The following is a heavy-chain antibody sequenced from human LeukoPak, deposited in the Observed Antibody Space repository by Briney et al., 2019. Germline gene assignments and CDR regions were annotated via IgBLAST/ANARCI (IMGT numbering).Heavy chain of an antibody. D-gene: IGHD2-15*01. CDR2: IHNSGST. CDR3: ARGPYCSGGSCYWFDP. Sequence: PSETLSLTCTVAYDSISSYYWSWIRQPPGKGLEWIGYIHNSGSTVYNPSLKSRLAMSLDTSKNQFSLKLSSVTAADTAVYYCARGPYCSGGSCYWFDPWGQGTLVTVSS. CDR1: YDSISSYY. V-gene: IGHV4-59*12. J-gene: IGHJ5*02.